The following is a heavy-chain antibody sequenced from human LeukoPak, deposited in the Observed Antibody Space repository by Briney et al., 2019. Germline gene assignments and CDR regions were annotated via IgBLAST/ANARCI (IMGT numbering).Heavy chain of an antibody. CDR2: ISYDGSNK. D-gene: IGHD3-10*01. Sequence: GGSLRLSCAASGFTFSSYAMHWVRQAPGKGLEWVALISYDGSNKYYADSVKVRFIISRDNSKNTVYLQMNSLRAEDTAVYYCARGRHGSGSYYMGGFDYWGQGTLVTVSS. CDR3: ARGRHGSGSYYMGGFDY. J-gene: IGHJ4*02. V-gene: IGHV3-30*04. CDR1: GFTFSSYA.